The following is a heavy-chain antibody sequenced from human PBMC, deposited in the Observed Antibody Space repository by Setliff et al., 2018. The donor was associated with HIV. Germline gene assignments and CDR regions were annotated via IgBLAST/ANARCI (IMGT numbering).Heavy chain of an antibody. CDR1: GGSISSGANH. Sequence: SETLSLTCRVSGGSISSGANHWTWLRQLPGKGLEWIGYISNAGTTRYSPSLRRRLAISLDTSKKHFSLTLNSVTAADTAVYYCARGDSFHYYMDVWGKGTTVTV. CDR3: ARGDSFHYYMDV. J-gene: IGHJ6*03. V-gene: IGHV4-31*03. CDR2: ISNAGTT. D-gene: IGHD2-21*01.